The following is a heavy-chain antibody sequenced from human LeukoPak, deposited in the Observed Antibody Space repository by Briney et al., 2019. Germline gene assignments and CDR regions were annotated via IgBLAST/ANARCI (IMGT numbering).Heavy chain of an antibody. CDR2: IYTSGST. J-gene: IGHJ4*02. CDR1: GGSISSYY. Sequence: SETLSLTCTVSGGSISSYYWSWIRQPAGKGLEWIGRIYTSGSTNYNPSLKSRVTISVDTSKNQFSLKLSSVTAADTAVYYCAREQREVLLWFGESSEGFDYWGQGTLVTVSS. V-gene: IGHV4-4*07. CDR3: AREQREVLLWFGESSEGFDY. D-gene: IGHD3-10*01.